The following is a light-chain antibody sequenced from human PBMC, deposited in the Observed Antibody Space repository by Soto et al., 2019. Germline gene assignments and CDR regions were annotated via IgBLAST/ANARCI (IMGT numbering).Light chain of an antibody. CDR1: SSDVGGYNY. CDR2: EVS. Sequence: QSALTQPASVSGSPGQSITISCTGTSSDVGGYNYVSWYQQHPGKAPKLMIYEVSNRPSGVSNRFSGSKSGNTASLTISGLQAEDEADYYCQSYDISLHNYVFGTGTKVTV. CDR3: QSYDISLHNYV. J-gene: IGLJ1*01. V-gene: IGLV2-14*01.